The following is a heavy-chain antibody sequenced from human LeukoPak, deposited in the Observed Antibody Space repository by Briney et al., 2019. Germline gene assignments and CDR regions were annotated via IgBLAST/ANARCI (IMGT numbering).Heavy chain of an antibody. V-gene: IGHV3-48*02. J-gene: IGHJ4*02. Sequence: GGSLRLSCAASGFTFSSYSMNWVRQAPGKGLEWVSHITASGTAMFYADTVKGRFTISRDNAKNSLYLQMNSLRDEDTAVYYCASSGSYRFDYWGQGTLATVSS. CDR3: ASSGSYRFDY. D-gene: IGHD1-26*01. CDR2: ITASGTAM. CDR1: GFTFSSYS.